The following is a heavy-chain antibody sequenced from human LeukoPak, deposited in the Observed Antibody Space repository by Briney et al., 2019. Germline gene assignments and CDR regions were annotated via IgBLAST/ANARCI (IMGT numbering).Heavy chain of an antibody. CDR2: INPNSGGA. J-gene: IGHJ4*02. D-gene: IGHD4-11*01. V-gene: IGHV1-2*02. CDR1: GFTFTGYY. CDR3: ATLSYRNSYPFDY. Sequence: ASVKVSCKASGFTFTGYYMHWVRQAPGQGLEWMGWINPNSGGANYAQKSQGRVTMTRDTSISTAYMELNRLRSDDTALYYCATLSYRNSYPFDYWGQGTLVTVSS.